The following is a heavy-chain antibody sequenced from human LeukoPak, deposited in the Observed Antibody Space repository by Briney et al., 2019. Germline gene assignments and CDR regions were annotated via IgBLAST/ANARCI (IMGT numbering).Heavy chain of an antibody. CDR1: GFTFSSYW. Sequence: PGGSLRLSCAASGFTFSSYWMSWVRQAPGKGLEWVANIKQDGSEKYYVDSVKGRSTISRDNAKNSLYLQMNSLRVEDTAVYYCARGLFLSGYLDAFDIWGQGTVVTVSS. CDR3: ARGLFLSGYLDAFDI. CDR2: IKQDGSEK. V-gene: IGHV3-7*03. D-gene: IGHD3-22*01. J-gene: IGHJ3*02.